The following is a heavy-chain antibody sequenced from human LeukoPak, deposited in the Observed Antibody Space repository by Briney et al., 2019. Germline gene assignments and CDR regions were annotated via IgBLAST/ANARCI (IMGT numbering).Heavy chain of an antibody. V-gene: IGHV1-46*01. CDR3: ARMRIAARPGRYYYYYYMDV. J-gene: IGHJ6*03. CDR1: GYTFTSYY. Sequence: ASVKVSCKASGYTFTSYYMHWVRQAPGQGLEWMGIINPSGGSTSYAQKFQGRVTMTRDTSTSTDYMELSSLRSEDTAVYYCARMRIAARPGRYYYYYYMDVWGKGTTVTVSS. D-gene: IGHD6-6*01. CDR2: INPSGGST.